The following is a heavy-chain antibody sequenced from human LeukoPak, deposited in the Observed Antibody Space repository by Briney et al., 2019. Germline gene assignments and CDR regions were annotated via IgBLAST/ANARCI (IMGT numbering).Heavy chain of an antibody. Sequence: SETLSLACAVSGDSVSSSNYYWSWIRQPPGKGLEWIGYIYYTGSTNYNPSLKSRVTISVDMSKNQFSLKLTSVTAADTAVYYCATKGPRRGYFDYWGQGTLVAVSS. CDR1: GDSVSSSNYY. J-gene: IGHJ4*02. CDR3: ATKGPRRGYFDY. V-gene: IGHV4-61*01. CDR2: IYYTGST.